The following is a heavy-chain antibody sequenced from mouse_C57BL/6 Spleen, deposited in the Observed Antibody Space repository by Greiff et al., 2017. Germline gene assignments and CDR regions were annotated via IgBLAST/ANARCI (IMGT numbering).Heavy chain of an antibody. V-gene: IGHV1-69*01. J-gene: IGHJ4*01. CDR3: ARLDYSNYRYYAMDY. CDR2: IDPSDSYT. Sequence: QVQLQQPGAELVMPGASVKLSCKASGYTFTSYWMHWVKQRPGQGLEWIGEIDPSDSYTNYNQKFKGKSTLTVDKSSSTAYMQLRSLTSEDSAVYYCARLDYSNYRYYAMDYWGQGTSVTVSS. D-gene: IGHD2-5*01. CDR1: GYTFTSYW.